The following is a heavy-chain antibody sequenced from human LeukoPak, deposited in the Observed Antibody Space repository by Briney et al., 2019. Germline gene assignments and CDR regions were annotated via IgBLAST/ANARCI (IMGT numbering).Heavy chain of an antibody. CDR2: ISGIGGST. D-gene: IGHD2-21*01. CDR1: GFTFSSYS. CDR3: AKDRSGGDYADY. V-gene: IGHV3-23*01. J-gene: IGHJ4*02. Sequence: GGSLRLSCAASGFTFSSYSMSWVRQAPGKVLECVSAISGIGGSTYYADSVEGRFTISRDNSKNTLYLQMNSLRAEDTSVYYCAKDRSGGDYADYWGQGTLVTVSS.